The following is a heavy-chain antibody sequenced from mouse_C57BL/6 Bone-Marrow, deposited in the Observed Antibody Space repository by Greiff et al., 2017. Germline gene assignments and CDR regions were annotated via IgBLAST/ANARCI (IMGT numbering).Heavy chain of an antibody. J-gene: IGHJ4*01. CDR3: ARQCDYDCYDMDY. CDR1: GFTFSDYY. CDR2: ISNGGGST. V-gene: IGHV5-12*01. D-gene: IGHD2-4*01. Sequence: EVQGVESGGGLVQPGGSLKLSCAASGFTFSDYYMYWVRQTPEKRLEWVAYISNGGGSTYYPDTVKGRFTISRDNAKNTLYLQMGRLKSEDTAMYYCARQCDYDCYDMDYWGQRTTVTVSS.